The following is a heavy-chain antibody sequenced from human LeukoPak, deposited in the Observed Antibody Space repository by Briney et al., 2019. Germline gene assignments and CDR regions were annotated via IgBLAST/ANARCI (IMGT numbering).Heavy chain of an antibody. V-gene: IGHV1-46*01. CDR1: GYTFTIYY. Sequence: ASVKVSCKASGYTFTIYYIHWVRHAPGQGLEWMGLINPSGGSTNYAQKFHGRVTMTRDTSTSTVYMDLSSLRSEDTAVYYCARGPRITLIRGGQWYYYMDVWGKGTTVTISS. D-gene: IGHD3-10*01. CDR3: ARGPRITLIRGGQWYYYMDV. CDR2: INPSGGST. J-gene: IGHJ6*03.